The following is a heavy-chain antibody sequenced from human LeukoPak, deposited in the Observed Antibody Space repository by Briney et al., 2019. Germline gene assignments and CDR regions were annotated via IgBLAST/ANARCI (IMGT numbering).Heavy chain of an antibody. Sequence: PGGSLRLSCAASGFTFNSFAMNWVRQAPGKGLEWVSSISGSDGTSHYADFVKGRFTISRDNSKNTLYLQMNSLRAEDTAAYYCAXXXGVGGYTRYKGFDQWGQGTLVVVSS. V-gene: IGHV3-23*01. CDR2: ISGSDGTS. J-gene: IGHJ4*02. CDR3: AXXXGVGGYTRYKGFDQ. D-gene: IGHD3-16*02. CDR1: GFTFNSFA.